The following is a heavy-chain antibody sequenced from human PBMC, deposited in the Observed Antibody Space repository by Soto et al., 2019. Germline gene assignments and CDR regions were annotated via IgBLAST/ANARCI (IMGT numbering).Heavy chain of an antibody. CDR3: ARSASTIFGVNNWFDP. D-gene: IGHD3-3*01. CDR2: INHSGST. V-gene: IGHV4-34*01. CDR1: GGSFSGYY. J-gene: IGHJ5*02. Sequence: SETLSLTCAVYGGSFSGYYWSWIRQPPGKGLEWIGEINHSGSTNYNPSLKSRVTISVDTSKNQFSLKLSSVTAADTAVYYCARSASTIFGVNNWFDPWGQGTLVTVSS.